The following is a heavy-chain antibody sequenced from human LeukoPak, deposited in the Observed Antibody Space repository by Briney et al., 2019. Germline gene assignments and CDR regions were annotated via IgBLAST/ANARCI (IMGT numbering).Heavy chain of an antibody. CDR2: IRYDGSNK. CDR3: AKPDIVVVPAAIVS. D-gene: IGHD2-2*01. J-gene: IGHJ5*02. V-gene: IGHV3-30*02. CDR1: GFTFSSYG. Sequence: GGSLRLSCAASGFTFSSYGMHWVRQAPGKGLGWVAFIRYDGSNKYYADSVKGRFTISRDNSKNTLYLQMNSLRAEDTAVYYCAKPDIVVVPAAIVSWGQGTLVTVSS.